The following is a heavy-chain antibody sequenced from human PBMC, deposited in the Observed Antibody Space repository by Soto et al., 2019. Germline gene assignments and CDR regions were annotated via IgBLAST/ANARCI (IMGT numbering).Heavy chain of an antibody. CDR3: ARDKRYSGYVPGSGFDY. CDR1: GYTFTSYG. J-gene: IGHJ4*02. Sequence: QVQLVQSGAEVKKPGASVKVSCKASGYTFTSYGISWVRQAPGQGLEWMGWISAYNGNTNYAQKLQGRVTMTTYSSTSTAYMELRSLRSDDTAGYYCARDKRYSGYVPGSGFDYWGQGTLVTVSS. D-gene: IGHD5-12*01. CDR2: ISAYNGNT. V-gene: IGHV1-18*01.